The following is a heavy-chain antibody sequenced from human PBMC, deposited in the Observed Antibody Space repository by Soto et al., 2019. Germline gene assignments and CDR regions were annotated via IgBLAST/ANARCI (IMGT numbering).Heavy chain of an antibody. CDR2: IIPILGIA. D-gene: IGHD3-10*01. CDR1: GGTFSSYA. V-gene: IGHV1-69*04. J-gene: IGHJ3*02. Sequence: ASVKVSCKASGGTFSSYAISWVRQAPGQGLEWMGRIIPILGIANYAQKFQGRVTITADKSTSTAYMELSSLRSEDTAVYYCATTYYYGSGSYYNDAFDIWGQGTMVTVSS. CDR3: ATTYYYGSGSYYNDAFDI.